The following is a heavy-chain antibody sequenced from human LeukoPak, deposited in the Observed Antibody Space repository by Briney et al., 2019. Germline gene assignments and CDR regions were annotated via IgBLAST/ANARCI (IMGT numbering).Heavy chain of an antibody. J-gene: IGHJ4*02. Sequence: GGSLRLSCAASGFTFSTYSMNWVRQAPGKGLEWVSYIASSTIYYADSVKGRFTISRDNAKNSLYQQMNSLRDEDTAVYYCATGSAAAIDYWGQGTLVTVSS. CDR3: ATGSAAAIDY. CDR1: GFTFSTYS. D-gene: IGHD2-2*01. CDR2: IASSTI. V-gene: IGHV3-48*02.